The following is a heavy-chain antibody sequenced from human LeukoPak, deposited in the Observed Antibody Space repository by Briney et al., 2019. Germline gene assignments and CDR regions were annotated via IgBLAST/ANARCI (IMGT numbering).Heavy chain of an antibody. J-gene: IGHJ3*02. D-gene: IGHD1-26*01. Sequence: GGSLRLSCAASGFTVSSNYMSWVRQAPGKGLEWVSVIYSGGSTYYADSVKGRFTISRDNSKNTLYLQMNSLRAEDTAVYYCARVERESGYAFDIWGQGTMVTVSS. CDR1: GFTVSSNY. CDR2: IYSGGST. CDR3: ARVERESGYAFDI. V-gene: IGHV3-53*01.